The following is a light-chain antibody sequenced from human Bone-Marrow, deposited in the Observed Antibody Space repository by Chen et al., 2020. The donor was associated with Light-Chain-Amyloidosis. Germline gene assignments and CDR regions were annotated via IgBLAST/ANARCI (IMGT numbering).Light chain of an antibody. V-gene: IGLV2-23*02. J-gene: IGLJ2*01. Sequence: QSALTQPASVSGSPGQSITISCTGTSSDVGRYNLVSWYQQHPGKAPKLMIYEVSKRPSGVSDLFSGCKSGKTAYLTSSGLQAEDEADYCCCSYGGSSAHVVFGGGTKLTVL. CDR2: EVS. CDR3: CSYGGSSAHVV. CDR1: SSDVGRYNL.